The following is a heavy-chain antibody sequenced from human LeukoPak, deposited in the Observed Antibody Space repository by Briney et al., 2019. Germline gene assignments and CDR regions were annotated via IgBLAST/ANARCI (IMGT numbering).Heavy chain of an antibody. Sequence: GGSLRLSCAASGFTFSSYAMSWVRQAPGKGLEWVSSTSYGGGRTYYADSVKGRFTISRDNSKNTLYLQMNSLRAEDTAVYYCARDSGFHCSSTSCYKGYFDYWGQGTLVTVSS. V-gene: IGHV3-23*01. CDR3: ARDSGFHCSSTSCYKGYFDY. J-gene: IGHJ4*02. CDR2: TSYGGGRT. CDR1: GFTFSSYA. D-gene: IGHD2-2*02.